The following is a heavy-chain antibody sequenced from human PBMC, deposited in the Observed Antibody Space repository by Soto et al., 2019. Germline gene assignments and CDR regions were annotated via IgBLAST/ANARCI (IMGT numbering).Heavy chain of an antibody. CDR1: GFTFSNAW. Sequence: GGSLRLSCAASGFTFSNAWMNWVRQAPGKGLEWVGRIKSKTDGGTTDYAAPVKGRFTISRDDSKNTLYLQMNSLKTEDTAVYYCTTDFGRFLEWLSPRYGMDVWGQGTTVTVSS. D-gene: IGHD3-3*01. V-gene: IGHV3-15*07. CDR2: IKSKTDGGTT. CDR3: TTDFGRFLEWLSPRYGMDV. J-gene: IGHJ6*02.